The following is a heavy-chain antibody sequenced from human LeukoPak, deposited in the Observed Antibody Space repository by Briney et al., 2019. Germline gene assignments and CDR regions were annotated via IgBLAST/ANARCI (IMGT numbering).Heavy chain of an antibody. CDR2: VNRDGSEE. D-gene: IGHD6-19*01. J-gene: IGHJ4*02. CDR3: ARMGALFIAVAGTEVDY. Sequence: GGSLRLSCTSSGFTFYNYWMHWVRQGPGKGLEWVARVNRDGSEEVYADSLKDRFTVSRDNAKNTLYLQMNSLRAEDTAVYYCARMGALFIAVAGTEVDYWGQGTLVTVSS. V-gene: IGHV3-74*01. CDR1: GFTFYNYW.